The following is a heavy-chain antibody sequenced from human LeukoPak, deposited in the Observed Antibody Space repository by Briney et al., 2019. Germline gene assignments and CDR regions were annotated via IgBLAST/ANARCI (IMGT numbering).Heavy chain of an antibody. CDR1: GYSISSGHY. J-gene: IGHJ4*02. CDR3: ASNWSDFDY. D-gene: IGHD1-1*01. Sequence: SETLSLTCTVSGYSISSGHYWGWIRQPPGKGLEWIGSIYHGETTYYNPSLKTRLTISLDTSKNQFSLRLSSVTAADTAVYYCASNWSDFDYWGQGILVTVFS. CDR2: IYHGETT. V-gene: IGHV4-38-2*02.